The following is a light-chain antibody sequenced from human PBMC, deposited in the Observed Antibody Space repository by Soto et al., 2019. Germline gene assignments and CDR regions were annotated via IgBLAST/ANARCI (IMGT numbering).Light chain of an antibody. CDR3: QQYNNWPIT. J-gene: IGKJ5*01. CDR1: QSVSSY. CDR2: GAS. V-gene: IGKV3-15*01. Sequence: EIVLTQSPAALSFSPVERSTLSFRVSQSVSSYLAWYQQKPGQAPRLLIYGASTRATGIPARFSGSGSGTEFTLTISSLQSEDFAVYYCQQYNNWPITFGQGTRLEIK.